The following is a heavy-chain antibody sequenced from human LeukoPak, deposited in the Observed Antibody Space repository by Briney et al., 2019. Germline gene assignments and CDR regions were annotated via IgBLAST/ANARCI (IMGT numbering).Heavy chain of an antibody. D-gene: IGHD2-2*01. CDR2: ISSSSSYI. V-gene: IGHV3-21*01. CDR1: GFTFSSYA. CDR3: ARDAVVPAAPLWRGGDAFDI. Sequence: GGSLRLSCAVSGFTFSSYAMSWVRQAPGKGLEWVSSISSSSSYIYYADSVKGRFTISRDNAKNSLYLQMNSLRAEDTAVYYCARDAVVPAAPLWRGGDAFDIWGQGTMVTVSS. J-gene: IGHJ3*02.